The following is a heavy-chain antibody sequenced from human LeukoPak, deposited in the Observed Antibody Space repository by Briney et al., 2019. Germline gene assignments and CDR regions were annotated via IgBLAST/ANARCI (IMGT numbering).Heavy chain of an antibody. Sequence: GGSLRLSCAASGFTFSSYSMNWVRQAPGKGLEWVSSISSSSSYIYYADSVKGRFTISRDNAKNPLYLQMNSLRAEDTAVYYCARDRGSSTGLDYWGQGTLVTVSS. CDR3: ARDRGSSTGLDY. CDR2: ISSSSSYI. V-gene: IGHV3-21*01. CDR1: GFTFSSYS. D-gene: IGHD6-13*01. J-gene: IGHJ4*02.